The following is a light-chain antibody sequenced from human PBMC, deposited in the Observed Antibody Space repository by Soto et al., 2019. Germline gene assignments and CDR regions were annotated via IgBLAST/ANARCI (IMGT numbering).Light chain of an antibody. V-gene: IGKV3-15*01. CDR2: GAY. CDR3: QQYNNWPPYT. CDR1: QSVGTN. Sequence: EIFLTGCPATMSVSPVERATLSCMGSQSVGTNLAWYQQKPVQPPRLLIYGAYTRATDIPARFSGSGSGTEFTLTIIGLQSEDFAVYYCQQYNNWPPYTFGQGTRLEIK. J-gene: IGKJ5*01.